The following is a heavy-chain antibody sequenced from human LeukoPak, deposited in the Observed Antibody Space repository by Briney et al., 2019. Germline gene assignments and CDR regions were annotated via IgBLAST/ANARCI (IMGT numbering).Heavy chain of an antibody. CDR2: IIPIFGTA. Sequence: GASVKVSCEASGGTFSSYAISWVRQAPGQGLEWMGGIIPIFGTANYAQKFQGRVTITADESTSTAYMELSSLRSEDTAVYYCARSSPDRSSSWYRANWFDPWGQGTLVTVSS. D-gene: IGHD6-13*01. CDR1: GGTFSSYA. CDR3: ARSSPDRSSSWYRANWFDP. J-gene: IGHJ5*02. V-gene: IGHV1-69*13.